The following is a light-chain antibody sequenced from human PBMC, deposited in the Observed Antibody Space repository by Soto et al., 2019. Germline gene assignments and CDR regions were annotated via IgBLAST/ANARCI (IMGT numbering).Light chain of an antibody. CDR3: QQYDSYSGT. J-gene: IGKJ1*01. V-gene: IGKV1-5*01. CDR2: DAS. Sequence: DIQMTQSPSTLSASVGDRVTITCQASQNIRRWLAWYQQKPGKAPNLLIYDASSLQSGVPSRFSGSGSGTEFTLTISSLQPDDFATYYCQQYDSYSGTFGQGTKVEIK. CDR1: QNIRRW.